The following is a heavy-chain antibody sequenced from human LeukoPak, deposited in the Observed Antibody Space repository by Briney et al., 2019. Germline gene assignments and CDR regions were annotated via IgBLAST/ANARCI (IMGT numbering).Heavy chain of an antibody. CDR1: GFTFSTYA. Sequence: PGRSLRLSCAVSGFTFSTYAMHWVRQTPGKGLEWVAVISYDGSNKYYADSVKGRFTISRDNSKNTLYLQMNSLRAEDTAVYYCARTDVVVPAARYWGQGTLVTVSS. CDR2: ISYDGSNK. D-gene: IGHD2-2*01. CDR3: ARTDVVVPAARY. J-gene: IGHJ4*02. V-gene: IGHV3-30-3*01.